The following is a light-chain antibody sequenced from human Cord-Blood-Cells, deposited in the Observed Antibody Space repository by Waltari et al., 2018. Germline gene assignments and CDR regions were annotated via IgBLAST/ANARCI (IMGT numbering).Light chain of an antibody. CDR1: QSVSSSY. V-gene: IGKV3-20*01. CDR3: QQYGSSPYT. Sequence: ELVLTQSPGTLSLSPGERATLSCRASQSVSSSYLAWYQQKPDQAPRPRIYGASSRATDIPDRFSGSGSGTDFTLTISRLEPEDVAVYYCQQYGSSPYTFGQGTKLEIE. CDR2: GAS. J-gene: IGKJ2*01.